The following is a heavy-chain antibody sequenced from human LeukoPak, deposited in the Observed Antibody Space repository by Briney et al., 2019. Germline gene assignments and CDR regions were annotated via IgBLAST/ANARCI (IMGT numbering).Heavy chain of an antibody. D-gene: IGHD2-21*01. V-gene: IGHV5-51*01. CDR3: ARRQAYTMRRNYYSYMDV. CDR1: GYSFSNYW. Sequence: GESLKISCKGSGYSFSNYWIGWVRQMPGKGLGWMGIIYPGDSDTRYSPSFQGQVTISADKSISTAYLQWSSLKASDTAVYYCARRQAYTMRRNYYSYMDVWGNGTTVTVSS. CDR2: IYPGDSDT. J-gene: IGHJ6*03.